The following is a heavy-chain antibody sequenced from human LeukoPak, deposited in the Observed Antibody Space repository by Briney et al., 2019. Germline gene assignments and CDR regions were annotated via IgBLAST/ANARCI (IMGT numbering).Heavy chain of an antibody. V-gene: IGHV1-2*02. Sequence: ASVKVSCKASGYTFTGYFMHWVRQAPGQGLEWMGWINPNSGGTNYAQKLQGRVIMTRDTSISTAYIELSRLRSNDTAVYYCARDLDDSSGCDYWGQGTLVTVSS. CDR1: GYTFTGYF. D-gene: IGHD6-25*01. CDR3: ARDLDDSSGCDY. J-gene: IGHJ4*02. CDR2: INPNSGGT.